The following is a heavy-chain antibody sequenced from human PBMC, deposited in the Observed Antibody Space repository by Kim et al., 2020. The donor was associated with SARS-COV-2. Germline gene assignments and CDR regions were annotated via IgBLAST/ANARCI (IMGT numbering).Heavy chain of an antibody. CDR2: ISSSGSTI. D-gene: IGHD3-10*01. Sequence: GGSLRLSCAASGFTFSDYYMSWIRQAPGKGLEWVSYISSSGSTIYYADSVQGRFTISRDNAKNSLYLQMNSLRAEDTAVYYCARDLLGNYGSGSYYNGYFDYWGQGTLVTVSS. CDR3: ARDLLGNYGSGSYYNGYFDY. J-gene: IGHJ4*02. V-gene: IGHV3-11*01. CDR1: GFTFSDYY.